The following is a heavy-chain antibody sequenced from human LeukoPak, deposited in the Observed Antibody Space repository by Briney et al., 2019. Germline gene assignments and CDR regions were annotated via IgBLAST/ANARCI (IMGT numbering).Heavy chain of an antibody. CDR2: INPTSGGT. J-gene: IGHJ4*02. Sequence: ASVKVSCKASGYTFTGYYMHWVRQAPGQGLEWMGWINPTSGGTNYAQKFQGRVTMTRDTSISTAYMELSRLRSDDTAVYYCASAGIAVAGTDYWGQGTLVTVSS. V-gene: IGHV1-2*02. CDR3: ASAGIAVAGTDY. D-gene: IGHD6-19*01. CDR1: GYTFTGYY.